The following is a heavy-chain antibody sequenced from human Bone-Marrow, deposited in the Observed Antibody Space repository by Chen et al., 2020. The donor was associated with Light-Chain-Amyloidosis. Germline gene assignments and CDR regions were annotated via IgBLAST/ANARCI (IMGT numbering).Heavy chain of an antibody. CDR3: VRDHISYDYYGMDV. J-gene: IGHJ6*02. CDR2: ISSVGST. CDR1: GFSFSPSD. Sequence: EVQVVESGGGLVQPGGSLRLSCAASGFSFSPSDMSWVRQAPGKGLEWVSGISSVGSTFYADSVKGRFTISRDNSKNTLFLQMISLRAEDTAVYYCVRDHISYDYYGMDVWGQGTTVAVS. V-gene: IGHV3-23*04.